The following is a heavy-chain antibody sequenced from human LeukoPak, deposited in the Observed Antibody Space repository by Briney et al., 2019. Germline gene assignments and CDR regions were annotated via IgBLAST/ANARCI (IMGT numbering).Heavy chain of an antibody. CDR2: ISRSGTYI. CDR1: GFTFSNYW. D-gene: IGHD6-13*01. J-gene: IGHJ6*02. V-gene: IGHV3-21*01. CDR3: ARLEGDIVAAHSYYYGMDV. Sequence: PGGSLRLSCAASGFTFSNYWMTWLRQAPGKGLEWVSSISRSGTYIYYADSMKGRFTISRDDAKNSLSLQMNSLRAEDTAVYYCARLEGDIVAAHSYYYGMDVWGQGTTVTVSS.